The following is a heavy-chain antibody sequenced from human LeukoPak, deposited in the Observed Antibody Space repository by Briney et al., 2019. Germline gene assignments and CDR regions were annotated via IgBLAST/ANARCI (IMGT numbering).Heavy chain of an antibody. V-gene: IGHV3-7*05. CDR3: ARGGKMSIDY. CDR1: GFTFSTYW. J-gene: IGHJ4*02. Sequence: PGGSLRLSCAASGFTFSTYWMSWVRQAPGKGLEWVGKIYQDGSEKYYVDSVKGRFTLSRDNAKNSLYLQMNSVRAEDTAVYYCARGGKMSIDYWGQGTLVTVSS. CDR2: IYQDGSEK.